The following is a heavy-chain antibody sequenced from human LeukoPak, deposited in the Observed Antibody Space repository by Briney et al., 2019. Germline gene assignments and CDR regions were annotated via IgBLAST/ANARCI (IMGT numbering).Heavy chain of an antibody. Sequence: GASVKVSCKASGGALNNSAISWMRQAPGQGLEWMGGIIPIFDTPIYAQQFQGRITFITDGSTNTAYMELNSLRSDDTAVYYCARLMDIVVVPAVSNWFDPWGQGTLVTVSS. CDR3: ARLMDIVVVPAVSNWFDP. CDR1: GGALNNSA. D-gene: IGHD2-2*03. J-gene: IGHJ5*02. V-gene: IGHV1-69*05. CDR2: IIPIFDTP.